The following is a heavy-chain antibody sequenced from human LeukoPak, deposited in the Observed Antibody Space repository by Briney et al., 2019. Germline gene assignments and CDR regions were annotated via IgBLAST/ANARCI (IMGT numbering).Heavy chain of an antibody. D-gene: IGHD3-3*01. V-gene: IGHV1-24*01. Sequence: ASVKVSCKVSGYTLTELSMHWVRQAPGKGLEWMGGFDPEDGETIYAQKFQGRVTMTEDTSTDTAYMELNSLRSEDTAVYYCATPNVTTYYDFWSGYFRAFDIWGQGTMVTVSS. CDR1: GYTLTELS. CDR3: ATPNVTTYYDFWSGYFRAFDI. J-gene: IGHJ3*02. CDR2: FDPEDGET.